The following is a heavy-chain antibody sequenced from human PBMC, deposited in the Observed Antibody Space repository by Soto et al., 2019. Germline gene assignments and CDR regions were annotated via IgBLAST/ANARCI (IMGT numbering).Heavy chain of an antibody. CDR1: GATFKNNG. CDR3: ARENGVAVSPILYYFDY. Sequence: SVKVSCKAPGATFKNNGISWVRQAPGQGLEWMGGIIPVFGTTKYAQKFQGRLTITADESTSTAYMEMSSLRSEDTAVYYCARENGVAVSPILYYFDYWGKGTLVTVSS. J-gene: IGHJ4*02. D-gene: IGHD3-10*01. V-gene: IGHV1-69*13. CDR2: IIPVFGTT.